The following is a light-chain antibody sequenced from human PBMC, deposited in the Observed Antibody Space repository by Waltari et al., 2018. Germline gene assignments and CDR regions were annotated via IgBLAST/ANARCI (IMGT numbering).Light chain of an antibody. CDR2: GAS. Sequence: SCWASQSVSVFLAWYQQKPGQAPRLPIYGASTRATGIPDRFSGSGSGTDFSLTISRLEPEDFAVYYCQKYDRLPATFGQGTKVEIK. J-gene: IGKJ1*01. CDR1: QSVSVF. V-gene: IGKV3-20*01. CDR3: QKYDRLPAT.